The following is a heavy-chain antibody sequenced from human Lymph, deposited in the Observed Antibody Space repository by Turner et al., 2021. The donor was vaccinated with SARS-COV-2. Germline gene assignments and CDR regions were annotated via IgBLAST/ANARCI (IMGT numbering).Heavy chain of an antibody. CDR2: VSGSGVST. V-gene: IGHV3-23*01. J-gene: IGHJ3*02. D-gene: IGHD2-2*01. CDR1: GSTFRGYG. CDR3: AKGPYCSSTSCPTVGAFDI. Sequence: EVQLLESGGGLVQPGGSMRLSCAASGSTFRGYGMSWVRRAPGKGLEGVSAVSGSGVSTYYADSVKGRFTISRDNSKNTLYLQMNSLRPEDTAVYYCAKGPYCSSTSCPTVGAFDIWGQGTMVTISS.